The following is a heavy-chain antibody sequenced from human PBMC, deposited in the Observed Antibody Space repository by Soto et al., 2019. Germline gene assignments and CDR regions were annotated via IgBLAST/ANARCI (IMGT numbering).Heavy chain of an antibody. CDR3: ARHDTNSGWYDNFDH. CDR2: INPGNGNT. D-gene: IGHD6-19*01. V-gene: IGHV1-3*01. CDR1: GYTFTTNV. J-gene: IGHJ5*02. Sequence: ASVKVSCKASGYTFTTNVIHWVRQAPGQRLEWMGWINPGNGNTQYSPKSQDRVTITRDTSASTAYMELGSLRSGDTAIYYCARHDTNSGWYDNFDHWGQGTLVTVSS.